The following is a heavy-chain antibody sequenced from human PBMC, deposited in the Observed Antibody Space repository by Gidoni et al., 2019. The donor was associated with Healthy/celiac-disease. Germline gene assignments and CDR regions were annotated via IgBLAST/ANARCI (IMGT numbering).Heavy chain of an antibody. CDR3: VKDRVQLLLASFQH. V-gene: IGHV3-64D*06. CDR2: ISSNGGST. J-gene: IGHJ1*01. D-gene: IGHD2-2*01. CDR1: GFTFSSYA. Sequence: EVQRGESGGGLVQPGGSRRLPGSAAGFTFSSYAMHWVRQAPGKGLAYVSAISSNGGSTYYADSVKGRFTISRDNSKNTLYLQMSRLRAEDTAVYYCVKDRVQLLLASFQHWGQGTLVTVSS.